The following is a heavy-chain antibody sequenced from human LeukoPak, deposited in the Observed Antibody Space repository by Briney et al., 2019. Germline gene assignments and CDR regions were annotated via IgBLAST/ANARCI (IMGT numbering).Heavy chain of an antibody. CDR3: ARAGAVAGTYDAFDI. D-gene: IGHD6-19*01. J-gene: IGHJ3*02. CDR1: GGTFSSYA. V-gene: IGHV1-69*04. Sequence: SVKVSCKASGGTFSSYAISWVRQAPGQGLEWMGRIIPILGIANYAQKFHGRVTITADKSTSTAYMELSSLRSEDTAVYYCARAGAVAGTYDAFDIWGQGTMVTVSS. CDR2: IIPILGIA.